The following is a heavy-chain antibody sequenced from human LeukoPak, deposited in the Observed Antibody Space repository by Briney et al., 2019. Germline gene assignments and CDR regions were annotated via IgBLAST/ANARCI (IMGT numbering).Heavy chain of an antibody. CDR3: ARGPPLSPKDGMDV. J-gene: IGHJ6*02. CDR1: GFTVSSNY. Sequence: PGGSLRLSCAASGFTVSSNYMSWVRQAPGKGLEWVSVIYSGGSTYYADSVKGRFTISRHSSKNTLYLQMNSLRAEDTAVYYCARGPPLSPKDGMDVWGQGTTVTVSS. CDR2: IYSGGST. V-gene: IGHV3-53*04.